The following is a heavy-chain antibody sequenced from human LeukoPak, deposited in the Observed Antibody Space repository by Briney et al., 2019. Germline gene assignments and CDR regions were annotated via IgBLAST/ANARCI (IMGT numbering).Heavy chain of an antibody. D-gene: IGHD6-19*01. CDR2: ITHSGST. CDR1: GGSFSGYY. Sequence: KSSETLSLTCAVSGGSFSGYYWSWIRQPPGKGLEWIGEITHSGSTTYNSSLKSRVTISVDTSKNQFSLKLSSVTAADTAVYYCARISSSGWYPFDYWGQGTLVTVSS. V-gene: IGHV4-34*01. CDR3: ARISSSGWYPFDY. J-gene: IGHJ4*02.